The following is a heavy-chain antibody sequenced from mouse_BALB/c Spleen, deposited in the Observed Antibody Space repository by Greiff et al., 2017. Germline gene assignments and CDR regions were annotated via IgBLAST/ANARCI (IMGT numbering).Heavy chain of an antibody. CDR3: ARIAWGNYVGY. Sequence: VKLVESGPGILQPSQTLSLTCSFSGFSLSTSGMSVGWIRQPSGKGLEWLAHIWWNDDKYYNPALKSRLTISKDTSNNQVFLKIASVVTADTATYYCARIAWGNYVGYWGQGTTLTVSS. CDR1: GFSLSTSGMS. CDR2: IWWNDDK. V-gene: IGHV8-8*01. J-gene: IGHJ2*01.